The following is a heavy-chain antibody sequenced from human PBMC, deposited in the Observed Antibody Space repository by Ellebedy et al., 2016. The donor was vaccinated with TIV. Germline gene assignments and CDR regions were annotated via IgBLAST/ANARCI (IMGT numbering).Heavy chain of an antibody. D-gene: IGHD6-19*01. CDR2: IRSKAYGGTT. J-gene: IGHJ5*02. Sequence: GESLKISCAASGFTVSSNYMSWVRQAPGKGLEWVGFIRSKAYGGTTEYAASVKGRFTISRDDSKSIAYLQMNSLKTEDTAVYYCTRDRPEQWLVLNWFDPWGQGTLVTVSS. CDR1: GFTVSSNY. V-gene: IGHV3-49*04. CDR3: TRDRPEQWLVLNWFDP.